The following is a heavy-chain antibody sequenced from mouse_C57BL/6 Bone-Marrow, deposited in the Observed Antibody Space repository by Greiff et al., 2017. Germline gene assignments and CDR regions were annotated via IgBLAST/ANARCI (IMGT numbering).Heavy chain of an antibody. CDR1: GFTFSDYG. CDR3: ARQADYDVDY. D-gene: IGHD2-4*01. CDR2: ISNLAYSI. J-gene: IGHJ2*01. V-gene: IGHV5-15*01. Sequence: EVQLVESGGGLVQPGGSLKLSCAASGFTFSDYGMAWVRQAPRKGPEWVAFISNLAYSIYYADTVTGRFTISRENAKNTLYLDMSSLRSEDTAMYYCARQADYDVDYWGQGTTLTVSS.